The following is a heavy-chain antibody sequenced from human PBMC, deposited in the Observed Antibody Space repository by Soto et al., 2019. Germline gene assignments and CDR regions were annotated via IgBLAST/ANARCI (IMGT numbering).Heavy chain of an antibody. CDR3: AKDLLPGTTFDF. D-gene: IGHD2-15*01. CDR1: GFTFTSYA. Sequence: VQLLESGGGLVQPGGSLRLSCAASGFTFTSYAMTWVRQAPGKGLEWVSAISETGGSTYYADSVKGRFTISRDTSKSTIYLKMSSMRDEDTAVYYCAKDLLPGTTFDFWGQGTLVTVSS. J-gene: IGHJ4*02. CDR2: ISETGGST. V-gene: IGHV3-23*01.